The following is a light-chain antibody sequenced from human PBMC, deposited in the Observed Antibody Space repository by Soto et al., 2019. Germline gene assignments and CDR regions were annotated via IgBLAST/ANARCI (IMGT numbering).Light chain of an antibody. Sequence: DIQLTQSPSFLSASVGDRVTITCRASQGLSNYLAWYQQKPGKVPKLLIYAASTLQSGVPSRFSGSGFGTEFTLTISSLQSEDFATYYCQQINTYPITFGQGTRLRL. CDR3: QQINTYPIT. CDR1: QGLSNY. CDR2: AAS. V-gene: IGKV1-9*01. J-gene: IGKJ5*01.